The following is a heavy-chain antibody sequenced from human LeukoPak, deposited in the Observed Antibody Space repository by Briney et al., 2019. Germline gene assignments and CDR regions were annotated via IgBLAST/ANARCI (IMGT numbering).Heavy chain of an antibody. CDR2: IRSQAYGGTI. CDR3: ASTVTTDFDY. D-gene: IGHD4-11*01. Sequence: GSLRLSCTGSGFTFGHFALAWVRQAPGKGLEWVGFIRSQAYGGTIEYAASVKGRFTISRDNAKNSLYLQMNSLRAEDTAVYYCASTVTTDFDYWGQGTLVTVSS. J-gene: IGHJ4*02. V-gene: IGHV3-49*04. CDR1: GFTFGHFA.